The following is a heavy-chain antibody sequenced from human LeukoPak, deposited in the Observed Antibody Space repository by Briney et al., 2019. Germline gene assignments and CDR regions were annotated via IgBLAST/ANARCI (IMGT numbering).Heavy chain of an antibody. J-gene: IGHJ3*02. V-gene: IGHV3-9*01. Sequence: PGGSLRLSCAASGFTFDDYAMRWVRQAPGKGLEWVSGISWNSGSIGYADSVKGRFTISRDNAKNSLYLQMNSLRAEDTALYYCAKGDSSGYYFDAFDIWGQGTMVTVSS. CDR2: ISWNSGSI. D-gene: IGHD3-22*01. CDR3: AKGDSSGYYFDAFDI. CDR1: GFTFDDYA.